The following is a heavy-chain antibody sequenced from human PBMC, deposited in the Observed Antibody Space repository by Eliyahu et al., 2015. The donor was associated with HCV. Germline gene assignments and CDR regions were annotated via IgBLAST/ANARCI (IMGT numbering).Heavy chain of an antibody. CDR1: GYTFTSHP. D-gene: IGHD5-24*01. Sequence: QVQLVQSGXEVKKPGASVXVSCKASGYTFTSHPVHWMRQAPGQRLEWMGWIIVGNGNTKYSQKXQGRVTLTRDAXASTTYMELSSLTSEDTAVYYCARRGDGYKFDYWGQGALVTVSS. CDR3: ARRGDGYKFDY. J-gene: IGHJ4*02. V-gene: IGHV1-3*01. CDR2: IIVGNGNT.